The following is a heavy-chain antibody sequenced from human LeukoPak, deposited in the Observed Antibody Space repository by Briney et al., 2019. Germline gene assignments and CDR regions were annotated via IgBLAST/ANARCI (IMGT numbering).Heavy chain of an antibody. CDR3: ARLGITMYYYYMDV. D-gene: IGHD3-10*01. J-gene: IGHJ6*03. CDR1: GFTFSSYE. Sequence: GGSLRLSCAASGFTFSSYEMNWVRQAPGKGLEWLSYISGSGRTIYYADSVKGRFTISRDNAKNSLHLQMNSLRAEDTAVYYCARLGITMYYYYMDVWGKGTTVTVSS. CDR2: ISGSGRTI. V-gene: IGHV3-48*03.